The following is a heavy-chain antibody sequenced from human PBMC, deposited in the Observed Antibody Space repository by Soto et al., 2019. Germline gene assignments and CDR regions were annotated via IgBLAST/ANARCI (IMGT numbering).Heavy chain of an antibody. J-gene: IGHJ4*02. V-gene: IGHV4-34*01. D-gene: IGHD3-16*02. CDR3: ARAPETPPIVRVVVPYFFDY. Sequence: SETLSLTCAVYGGSFSGYYWSWIRQPPGKGLEWIGEINHSGSTNYNPSLKSRVMISLDTSKNQFSLKLTSVTAADTAVYYCARAPETPPIVRVVVPYFFDYWGQGSLVPVSS. CDR1: GGSFSGYY. CDR2: INHSGST.